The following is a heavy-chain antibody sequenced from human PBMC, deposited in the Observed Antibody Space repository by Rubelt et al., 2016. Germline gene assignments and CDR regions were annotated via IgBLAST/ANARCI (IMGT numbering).Heavy chain of an antibody. CDR2: INKSGNT. J-gene: IGHJ6*02. V-gene: IGHV4-34*01. D-gene: IGHD2-8*01. Sequence: MRRQQWGAGLFRPSQTLSLTCGVYGGSFSNYYWTWIRQPPGKGLEWIGDINKSGNTDYNPSLKSRVTISVDTSKNQFSLKLSSVTAADTAVYYCARRNGDKYYYYGMDVWGQGTTVTVSS. CDR1: GGSFSNYY. CDR3: ARRNGDKYYYYGMDV.